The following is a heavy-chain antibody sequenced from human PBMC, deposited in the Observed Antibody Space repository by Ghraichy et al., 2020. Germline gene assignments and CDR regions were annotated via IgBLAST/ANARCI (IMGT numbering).Heavy chain of an antibody. CDR2: INHSGST. CDR1: SGSSRGYH. D-gene: IGHD3-10*01. J-gene: IGHJ4*02. CDR3: ARGTPGFRELSQ. V-gene: IGHV4-34*01. Sequence: SQTLSITCAVSSGSSRGYHWSWIRQSPGKGLECIGEINHSGSTNYIPSLKSRATIFVDTSKNQFSLKLTSVTVADTAVYYCARGTPGFRELSQWGQGTLVTVSS.